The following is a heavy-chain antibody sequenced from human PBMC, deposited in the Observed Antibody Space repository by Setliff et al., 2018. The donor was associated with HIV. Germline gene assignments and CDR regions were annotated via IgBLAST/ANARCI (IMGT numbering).Heavy chain of an antibody. Sequence: SVKVSCKASGGTFRNYGISWVRQAPGQGLEWMGGIIPTFGTTNYAQKFQGRVTITADESTTTAYMELGSLRSEDTAVYYCVRVTSSSTGYNYYYGMDVWGQGTKVTVSS. CDR1: GGTFRNYG. CDR3: VRVTSSSTGYNYYYGMDV. J-gene: IGHJ6*02. V-gene: IGHV1-69*13. D-gene: IGHD6-6*01. CDR2: IIPTFGTT.